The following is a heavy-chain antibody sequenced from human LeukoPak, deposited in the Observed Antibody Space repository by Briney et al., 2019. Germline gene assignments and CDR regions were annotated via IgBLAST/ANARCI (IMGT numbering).Heavy chain of an antibody. J-gene: IGHJ3*02. CDR3: ARDLTEDDAFDI. Sequence: SETLSPTCTVSGGSISSYYWSWIRQPPGKGLEWIGYIYYSGSTNYNPSLKSRVTISVDTSKNQFSLKLSSVTAADTAVYYCARDLTEDDAFDIWGQGTMVTVSS. CDR1: GGSISSYY. D-gene: IGHD1-14*01. V-gene: IGHV4-59*01. CDR2: IYYSGST.